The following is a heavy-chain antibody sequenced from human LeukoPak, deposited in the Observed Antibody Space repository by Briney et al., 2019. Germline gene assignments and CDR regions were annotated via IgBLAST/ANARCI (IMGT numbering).Heavy chain of an antibody. Sequence: PSETLSLTCAVYGGSFSGYYWSWIRQPPGKGLEWIGEINHSGSTNYNPSLKSRVTISVDTSKNQFSLKLSSVTAADTAVYYCARTRSGPDYWGQGTLVTVSS. CDR2: INHSGST. CDR3: ARTRSGPDY. J-gene: IGHJ4*02. CDR1: GGSFSGYY. V-gene: IGHV4-34*01. D-gene: IGHD6-19*01.